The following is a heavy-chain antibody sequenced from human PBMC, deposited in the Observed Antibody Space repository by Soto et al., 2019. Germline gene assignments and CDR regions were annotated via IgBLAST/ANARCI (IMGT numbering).Heavy chain of an antibody. CDR3: AKDRQFGSYYESAGHYND. D-gene: IGHD3-22*01. CDR1: GFTFRNQD. V-gene: IGHV3-23*01. J-gene: IGHJ4*02. CDR2: ISGRGGVT. Sequence: EVQLLESGGGLVQPGGSLRLTCVGSGFTFRNQDMRWVRQAPGKGLEWVSGISGRGGVTYYADSVKGRFTISRDNSKNTLYLQMNNRRANDTAVYYCAKDRQFGSYYESAGHYNDWGQGTLVTVSS.